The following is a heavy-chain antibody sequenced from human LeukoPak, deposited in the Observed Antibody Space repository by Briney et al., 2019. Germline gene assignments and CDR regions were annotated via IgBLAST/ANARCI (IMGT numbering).Heavy chain of an antibody. J-gene: IGHJ4*02. Sequence: GGSLRLSCAASGFTFSNYGMHWVRQAPGKGLEWVALIWYDGSNKYYADSVKGRFTISRDNSKNTPYLQMNGLRAEDTAVYYCAGSYYNVFDYWGQGTLVTVSS. CDR3: AGSYYNVFDY. CDR1: GFTFSNYG. D-gene: IGHD3-10*01. V-gene: IGHV3-33*01. CDR2: IWYDGSNK.